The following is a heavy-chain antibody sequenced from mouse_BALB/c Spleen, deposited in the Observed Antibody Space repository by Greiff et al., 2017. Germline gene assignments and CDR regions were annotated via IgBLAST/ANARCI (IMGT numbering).Heavy chain of an antibody. CDR1: GFTFSSYY. D-gene: IGHD2-12*01. CDR2: INSNGGST. Sequence: EVKLVESGGGLVKLGGSLKLSCAASGFTFSSYYMSWVRQTPEKRLEWVAAINSNGGSTNYPDTVKGRFTISRYNAKNTLYLQMISLKSEDTALYYCARNDGTGYAMDYWGQGTSVTVSS. CDR3: ARNDGTGYAMDY. J-gene: IGHJ4*01. V-gene: IGHV5-6-2*01.